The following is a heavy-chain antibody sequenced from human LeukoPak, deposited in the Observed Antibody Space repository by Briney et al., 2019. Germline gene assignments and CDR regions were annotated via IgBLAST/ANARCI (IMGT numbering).Heavy chain of an antibody. CDR2: IETGGTT. CDR3: VRDPPHGDSRR. CDR1: GFTVSSTY. J-gene: IGHJ4*02. D-gene: IGHD4-17*01. Sequence: HPGGSLRLSCAASGFTVSSTYMSWVRQAPGKGLEWVSIIETGGTTYYRDSVKGRFTISRDDSKNTLYLQMNILRAEDTAVYYCVRDPPHGDSRRGDQGTLVTVSS. V-gene: IGHV3-66*01.